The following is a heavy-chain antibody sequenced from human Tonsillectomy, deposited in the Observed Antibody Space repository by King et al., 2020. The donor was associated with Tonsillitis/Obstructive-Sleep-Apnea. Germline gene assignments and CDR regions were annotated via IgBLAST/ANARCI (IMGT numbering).Heavy chain of an antibody. Sequence: QLVQSGGGLVQPGESLRLSCAASGFTFGSYWMGWVRLAPGKGLEWVANINQDGSEKYYVDSVKGRFTISKDNTKNSLYLQMNSLRAEDTAVYYCARHGNYNFDNWGQGTLVTVSS. CDR2: INQDGSEK. V-gene: IGHV3-7*04. CDR3: ARHGNYNFDN. D-gene: IGHD1-7*01. CDR1: GFTFGSYW. J-gene: IGHJ4*02.